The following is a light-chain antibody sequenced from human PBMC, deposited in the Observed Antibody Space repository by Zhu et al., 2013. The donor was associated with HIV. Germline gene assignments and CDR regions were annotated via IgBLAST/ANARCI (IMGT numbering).Light chain of an antibody. CDR1: QTITSGY. CDR2: GVF. J-gene: IGKJ5*01. CDR3: QQYSYSPVT. Sequence: EVVLTQSPGTLSLSPGERATLSCRASQTITSGYLAWYQQKPGQAPRLLIFGVFSRATGIPDRFSGSGSGTDFTLTISRLEPEDFAVYYCQQYSYSPVTFGQGTRLEIK. V-gene: IGKV3-20*01.